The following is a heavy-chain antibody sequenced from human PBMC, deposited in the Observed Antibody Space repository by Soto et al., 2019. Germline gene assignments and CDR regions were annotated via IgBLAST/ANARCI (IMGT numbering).Heavy chain of an antibody. Sequence: SQTLSLTCAISGDSVSSNSAAWNWIRQSPSRGLEWLGRTYYRSKWYNDYAVSVKSRITINPDTSKNQFSLQLSSVTPEDTAVYYCARVRGYSSSWPLYGMDVWGQGTTDTVSS. CDR2: TYYRSKWYN. D-gene: IGHD6-13*01. J-gene: IGHJ6*02. V-gene: IGHV6-1*01. CDR1: GDSVSSNSAA. CDR3: ARVRGYSSSWPLYGMDV.